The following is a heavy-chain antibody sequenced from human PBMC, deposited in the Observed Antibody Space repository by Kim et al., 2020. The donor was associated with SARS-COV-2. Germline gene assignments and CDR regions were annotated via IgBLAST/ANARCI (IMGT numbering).Heavy chain of an antibody. D-gene: IGHD3-10*01. CDR1: GFTFSSYG. Sequence: GGSLRLSCAASGFTFSSYGMHWVRQAPGKGLEWVAVISYDGSNKYYADSVKGRFTISRDNSKNTLYLQMNSLRAEDTAVYYCAKSEWFGTLGAFDIWGQG. V-gene: IGHV3-30*18. CDR2: ISYDGSNK. J-gene: IGHJ3*02. CDR3: AKSEWFGTLGAFDI.